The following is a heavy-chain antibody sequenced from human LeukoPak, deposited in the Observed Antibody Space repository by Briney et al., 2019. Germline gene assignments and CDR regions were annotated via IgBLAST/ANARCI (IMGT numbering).Heavy chain of an antibody. Sequence: SETLSLTCTVSGGSISSYYWSWIRQHPGKGLEWIGYIYYSGSTYYNPSLKSRVTISVDTSKNQFSLKLSPVTAADTAVYYCARLDQSKYQKSYNWFDPWGQGTLVTVSS. D-gene: IGHD2-2*01. V-gene: IGHV4-59*06. CDR2: IYYSGST. J-gene: IGHJ5*02. CDR3: ARLDQSKYQKSYNWFDP. CDR1: GGSISSYY.